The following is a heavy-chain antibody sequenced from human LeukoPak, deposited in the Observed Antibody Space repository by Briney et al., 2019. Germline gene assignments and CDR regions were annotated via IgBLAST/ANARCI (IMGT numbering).Heavy chain of an antibody. CDR3: ARTYCSSTSCYASHAFDI. Sequence: ASVKVSCKASGYTFTGYYMHWVRQAPGQGLEWMGWINPNSGGTNYAQKFQGRVTMTRETSISTAYMELSRLRSDDTAVYYCARTYCSSTSCYASHAFDIWGQGTMVTVSS. CDR1: GYTFTGYY. J-gene: IGHJ3*02. V-gene: IGHV1-2*02. D-gene: IGHD2-2*01. CDR2: INPNSGGT.